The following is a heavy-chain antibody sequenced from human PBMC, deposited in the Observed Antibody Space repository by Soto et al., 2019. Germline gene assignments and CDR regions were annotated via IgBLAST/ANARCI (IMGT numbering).Heavy chain of an antibody. Sequence: QVQLVESGGGLVKPGGSLRLSCAASGFTFSDYYMSWIRRAPGKGLEWVSYINSSSTYTNYADSVKGRFTISRDNAKNSLYLQMNSLRAKDTAVYYCARIIATAGGRRYFDLWGRGTLVTVSS. V-gene: IGHV3-11*05. CDR3: ARIIATAGGRRYFDL. D-gene: IGHD6-13*01. J-gene: IGHJ2*01. CDR2: INSSSTYT. CDR1: GFTFSDYY.